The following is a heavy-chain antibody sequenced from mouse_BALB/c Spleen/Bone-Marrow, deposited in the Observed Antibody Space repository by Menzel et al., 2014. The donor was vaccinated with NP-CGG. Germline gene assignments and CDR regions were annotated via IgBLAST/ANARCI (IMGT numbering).Heavy chain of an antibody. Sequence: VKLQQSGAELVKPGAPVKLSCTASGYTFTSYWMNWVKQRPGRGLEWIGRIDPSDSETHYNQKFKDKATLTVDKSSSTAYIQLSSLTSVDSAVYFCARQLGLYAMVYWSQGTSVTVSS. D-gene: IGHD3-2*01. J-gene: IGHJ4*01. CDR3: ARQLGLYAMVY. CDR2: IDPSDSET. V-gene: IGHV1-74*04. CDR1: GYTFTSYW.